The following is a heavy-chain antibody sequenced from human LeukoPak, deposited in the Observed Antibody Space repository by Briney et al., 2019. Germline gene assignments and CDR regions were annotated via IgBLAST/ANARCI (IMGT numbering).Heavy chain of an antibody. Sequence: SETLSLTCTVSGGSISSGNYYWSWIRQPAGKGLEWIGRIWADGAPTYRPSLKSRVTISVDTSKSQFSLKLTSVTPADTAVYYCARGGIVGSRTNWFDPWGQGILVTVSS. J-gene: IGHJ5*02. V-gene: IGHV4-61*02. D-gene: IGHD1-26*01. CDR2: IWADGAP. CDR1: GGSISSGNYY. CDR3: ARGGIVGSRTNWFDP.